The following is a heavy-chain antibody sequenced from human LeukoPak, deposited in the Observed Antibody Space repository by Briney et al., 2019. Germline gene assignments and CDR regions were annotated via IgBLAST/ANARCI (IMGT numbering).Heavy chain of an antibody. CDR2: IYTSGST. D-gene: IGHD3-3*01. CDR1: GGSISSYY. Sequence: SETLSLTRTVSGGSISSYYGSWIGQPAGKGLEWIGRIYTSGSTNYNPSLKSRVTMSVDTSKNQFSLKLSSVTAADTAVYYCAREDYDFWSGLLMCFDPSGQGTRVTVSS. CDR3: AREDYDFWSGLLMCFDP. V-gene: IGHV4-4*07. J-gene: IGHJ5*02.